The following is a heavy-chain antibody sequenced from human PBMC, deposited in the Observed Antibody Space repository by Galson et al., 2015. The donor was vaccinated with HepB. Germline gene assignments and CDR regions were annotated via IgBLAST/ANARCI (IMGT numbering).Heavy chain of an antibody. CDR1: GFTFSSYG. J-gene: IGHJ6*03. D-gene: IGHD2-15*01. CDR3: ARDHLVVVVAATDDSVYMDV. V-gene: IGHV3-33*01. CDR2: IWYDGSNK. Sequence: SLRLSCAASGFTFSSYGMHWVRQAPGKGLEWVAVIWYDGSNKYYADSVKGRFTISRDNSKNTLYLQMNSLRAEDTAVYYCARDHLVVVVAATDDSVYMDVWGKGTTVTVSS.